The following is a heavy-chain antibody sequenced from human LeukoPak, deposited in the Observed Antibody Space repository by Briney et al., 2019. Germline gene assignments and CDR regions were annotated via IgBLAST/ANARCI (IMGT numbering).Heavy chain of an antibody. CDR1: GFTFSSYS. CDR2: ISRTT. J-gene: IGHJ3*01. Sequence: PGGSLRLSCAASGFTFSSYSFNWVRQAPGKGLEWVSYISRTTSYADSVKGRFTISRDNAKSSLYLQMNSLRAEDTAVYYCARDTDYAFDVWGQGTTVTVSS. CDR3: ARDTDYAFDV. V-gene: IGHV3-48*01.